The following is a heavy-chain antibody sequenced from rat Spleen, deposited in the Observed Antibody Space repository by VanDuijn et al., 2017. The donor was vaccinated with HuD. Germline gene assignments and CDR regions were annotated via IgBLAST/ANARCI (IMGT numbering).Heavy chain of an antibody. J-gene: IGHJ2*01. V-gene: IGHV2-15*01. CDR1: GFSLTSYT. CDR3: TRTGITSFDY. CDR2: MWSGGST. D-gene: IGHD1-4*01. Sequence: QVQLKESGPGLVQPSQTLSLTCTVSGFSLTSYTVSWVRQPPGKGLEWMGVMWSGGSTAYNSALKSRLSISRDTSKSQVFLKINSLQTEDTAIYYCTRTGITSFDYWGQGVMVTVSS.